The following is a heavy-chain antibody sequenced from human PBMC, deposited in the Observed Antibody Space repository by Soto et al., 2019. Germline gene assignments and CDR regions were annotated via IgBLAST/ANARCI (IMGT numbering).Heavy chain of an antibody. Sequence: QVQLQESGPGLVKPSETLSLTCTVSGGSMSSYYWNWLRQPPGKGLEWIGYIFYSWHTNYNPPLKSRVTISVETSKTQFSLKLTSVTAADTAVYYWASPAGSGYWYFDLWGRGTLVTVSS. J-gene: IGHJ2*01. CDR1: GGSMSSYY. CDR2: IFYSWHT. V-gene: IGHV4-59*08. CDR3: ASPAGSGYWYFDL. D-gene: IGHD6-19*01.